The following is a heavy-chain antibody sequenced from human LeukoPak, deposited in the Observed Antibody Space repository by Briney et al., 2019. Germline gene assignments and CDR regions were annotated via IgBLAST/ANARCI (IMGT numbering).Heavy chain of an antibody. CDR2: ISYDGSSK. V-gene: IGHV3-30*18. J-gene: IGHJ4*02. CDR1: GFTFSSDG. D-gene: IGHD6-13*01. Sequence: GGSLRLSCAASGFTFSSDGMHWVRQAPGKGLEWVAVISYDGSSKYYADSVRGRFTISRDNSKNTLYLQMNSLRGVDTAVYYCAKDRSSTWSLDFWGQGTLVTVSS. CDR3: AKDRSSTWSLDF.